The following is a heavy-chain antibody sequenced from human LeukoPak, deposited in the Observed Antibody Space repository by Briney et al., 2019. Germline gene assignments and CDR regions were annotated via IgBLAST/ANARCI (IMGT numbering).Heavy chain of an antibody. D-gene: IGHD3-22*01. CDR3: AREARIYDSSGYYYVGWFDP. CDR2: IYHSGST. V-gene: IGHV4-30-2*01. CDR1: GGSISSGGYS. Sequence: SQTLSLTCAVSGGSISSGGYSWSWIRQPPGKGLEWIGYIYHSGSTYYNPSLKSRVTISVDRSKNQFSLKLSSVTAADTAVYYCAREARIYDSSGYYYVGWFDPWGQGTLVTVSS. J-gene: IGHJ5*02.